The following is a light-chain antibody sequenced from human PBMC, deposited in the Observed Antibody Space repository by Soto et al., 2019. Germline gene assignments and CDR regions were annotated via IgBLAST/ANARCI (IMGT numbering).Light chain of an antibody. CDR3: QQYGSSPLT. J-gene: IGKJ1*01. Sequence: EIVLTQSPGTLSLSPGERATLSCRASQSVSSSYLAWYQQKPGQAPRLLIYGASSRATGIPDRCSGSGSGTDFTVTISRLEPEDFEVYYGQQYGSSPLTFGQGTKVEVK. CDR2: GAS. CDR1: QSVSSSY. V-gene: IGKV3-20*01.